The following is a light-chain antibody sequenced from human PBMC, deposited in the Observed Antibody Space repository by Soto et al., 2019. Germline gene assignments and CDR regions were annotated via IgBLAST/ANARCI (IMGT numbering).Light chain of an antibody. V-gene: IGKV3-20*01. Sequence: EIVLTQSPGTLSLSPGERATLSCRARQSVSGDYLAWYQQKPGQAPRLLIYGASSRATGIPDRFSGSGSGTDFTLTISRLEPEDFAVYYCQQYVNSPCTFGQGSKLEI. CDR1: QSVSGDY. CDR2: GAS. J-gene: IGKJ2*02. CDR3: QQYVNSPCT.